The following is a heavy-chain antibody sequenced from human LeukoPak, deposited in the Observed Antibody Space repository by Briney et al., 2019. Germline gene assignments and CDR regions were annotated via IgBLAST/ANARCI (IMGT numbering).Heavy chain of an antibody. Sequence: SETLSLTCAVYGGSFSGYYWSWIRQPPGKGLEWIGEINHSGSTNYNPYLKSRVTISVDTSKNQFSLKLSSVTAADTAVYYCARAPYDSSGYYWGQGTLVTVSS. V-gene: IGHV4-34*01. CDR3: ARAPYDSSGYY. CDR2: INHSGST. CDR1: GGSFSGYY. J-gene: IGHJ4*02. D-gene: IGHD3-22*01.